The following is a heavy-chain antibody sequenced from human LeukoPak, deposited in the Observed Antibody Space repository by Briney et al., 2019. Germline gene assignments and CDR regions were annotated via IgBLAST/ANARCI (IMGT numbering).Heavy chain of an antibody. D-gene: IGHD3-16*01. CDR2: INHSGST. J-gene: IGHJ4*02. Sequence: SETLSLTCAVYGGSFSGYYWSWIRQPPGKGLEWIGEINHSGSTNYNPSLKSRVTISVGTSKNQFSLKLSSVTAADTAVYYCASMTLAAFDYWGQGTLVTVSS. CDR3: ASMTLAAFDY. V-gene: IGHV4-34*01. CDR1: GGSFSGYY.